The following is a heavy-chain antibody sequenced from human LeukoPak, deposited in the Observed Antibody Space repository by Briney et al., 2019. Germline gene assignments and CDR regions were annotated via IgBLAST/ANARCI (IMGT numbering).Heavy chain of an antibody. J-gene: IGHJ4*02. CDR1: GFTFSSYS. CDR3: ARDYGVVEIDY. D-gene: IGHD2-15*01. Sequence: GGSLRLSCAASGFTFSSYSMNWVRQAPGKGLEWASSISSSSSYIYYADSVKGRFTISRDNAKNSLYLQMNSLRAEDTVVYYCARDYGVVEIDYWGQGTLVTVSS. V-gene: IGHV3-21*01. CDR2: ISSSSSYI.